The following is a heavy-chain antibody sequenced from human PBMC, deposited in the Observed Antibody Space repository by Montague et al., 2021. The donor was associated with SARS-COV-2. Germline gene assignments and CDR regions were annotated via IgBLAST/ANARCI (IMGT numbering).Heavy chain of an antibody. J-gene: IGHJ2*01. CDR2: TNHSGSI. Sequence: SETLSLTCAVYSGSFSDYYWTWIRQPPGKGLEWIGETNHSGSINYNPSLKSRVSISVDTSKNQFSLKLTSVTAADTAVYYCARGAPTITMIVVVFTGAGWYFDLWGRGTLVTVSS. D-gene: IGHD3-22*01. CDR3: ARGAPTITMIVVVFTGAGWYFDL. V-gene: IGHV4-34*01. CDR1: SGSFSDYY.